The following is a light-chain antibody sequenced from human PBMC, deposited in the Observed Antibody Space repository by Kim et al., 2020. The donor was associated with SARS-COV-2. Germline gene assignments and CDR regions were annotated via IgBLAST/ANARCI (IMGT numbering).Light chain of an antibody. CDR2: RVC. J-gene: IGKJ2*01. Sequence: QSASISRRSSQSLVPRDGNTYLNWLQQRPGQSPKRLIYRVCKRDSGVPDRVSGSGSGSDFTLKISGVEAEDGGLYYCMQGTQWPYTLGQGTKLEI. V-gene: IGKV2-30*02. CDR3: MQGTQWPYT. CDR1: QSLVPRDGNTY.